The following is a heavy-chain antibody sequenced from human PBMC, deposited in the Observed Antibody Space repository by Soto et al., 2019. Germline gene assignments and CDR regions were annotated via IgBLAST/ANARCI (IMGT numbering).Heavy chain of an antibody. D-gene: IGHD6-6*01. Sequence: GQSLKISGKGSGYRFTSYLIGCVRQMPGKGLEWMGIIYPGDSDTRYSPSFQGQVTISADKSISTAYLQWSSLKASDTAMYYRASLDSSSSWPWGQATLVTVAS. CDR2: IYPGDSDT. CDR3: ASLDSSSSWP. J-gene: IGHJ5*02. CDR1: GYRFTSYL. V-gene: IGHV5-51*01.